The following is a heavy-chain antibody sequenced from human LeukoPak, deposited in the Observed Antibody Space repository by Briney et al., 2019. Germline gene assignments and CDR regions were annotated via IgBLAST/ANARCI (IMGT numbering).Heavy chain of an antibody. CDR3: ARGGYSFDY. V-gene: IGHV3-7*01. Sequence: PGGSLRLSCAASGFTLSGYWMSWVRQAPGKGLEWVARLHADGIERYFVDSVKGRFTISRDNAKNSLYLQTYSLRLDDTAVYYCARGGYSFDYLGQGTLVTVSS. J-gene: IGHJ4*02. CDR2: LHADGIER. D-gene: IGHD5-12*01. CDR1: GFTLSGYW.